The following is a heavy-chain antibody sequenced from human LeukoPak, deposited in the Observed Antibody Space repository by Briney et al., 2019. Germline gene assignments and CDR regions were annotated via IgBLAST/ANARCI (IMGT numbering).Heavy chain of an antibody. CDR2: IYYSGST. Sequence: SETLSLTCTVSGGSISSSSYYWGWIRQPPGKGLEWIGSIYYSGSTYYNPSLKSRVTISVDTSKNQFSLKLSSVAAADTAVYYCARFRGGIAAAGAHFDYWGQGTLVTVSS. CDR1: GGSISSSSYY. V-gene: IGHV4-39*01. CDR3: ARFRGGIAAAGAHFDY. D-gene: IGHD6-13*01. J-gene: IGHJ4*02.